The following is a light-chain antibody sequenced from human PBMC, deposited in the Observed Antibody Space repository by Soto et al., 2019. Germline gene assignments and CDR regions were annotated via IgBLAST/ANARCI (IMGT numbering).Light chain of an antibody. J-gene: IGKJ1*01. CDR1: QSVSSN. V-gene: IGKV3-15*01. Sequence: EIVMTQSPATLSVSPGERATLSCRASQSVSSNLAWYQQKPGQAPRLLIYGTSSRATGIPARFSGSGSGTEFTLPISSLQSEDFAVYYCQQYNNWAPWTFGQGTKVEIK. CDR2: GTS. CDR3: QQYNNWAPWT.